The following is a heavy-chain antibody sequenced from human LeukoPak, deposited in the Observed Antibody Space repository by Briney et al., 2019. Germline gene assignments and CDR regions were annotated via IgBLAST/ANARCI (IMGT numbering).Heavy chain of an antibody. CDR2: ISGGGANT. CDR1: GFTFSNAW. CDR3: AKDPAGTGLFDY. J-gene: IGHJ4*02. V-gene: IGHV3-23*01. Sequence: QSGGSLTLACAASGFTFSNAWMRWVRHPPGRGLECVSAISGGGANTYYADSVKGRFTNSRDNSKNTLYLQMNSLRAEDSAVYYCAKDPAGTGLFDYWGQGTLVTVSS. D-gene: IGHD6-13*01.